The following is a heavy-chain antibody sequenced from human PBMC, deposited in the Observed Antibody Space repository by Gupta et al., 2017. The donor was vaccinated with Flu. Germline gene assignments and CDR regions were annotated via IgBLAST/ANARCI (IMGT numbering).Heavy chain of an antibody. CDR1: GDSVSSNSAA. V-gene: IGHV6-1*01. CDR3: PIEDAENGDDAFAI. CDR2: TYYRSKWYN. Sequence: QVQLQQSGPGLVKPSQTLSLTCAISGDSVSSNSAAWTWIRQSPAIVLEGRGRTYYRSKWYNEYEGAGNSRITIKPETAKKQVSPQLKSVSTGATPVYYFPIEDAENGDDAFAIGRQGTMVTVYS. J-gene: IGHJ3*02. D-gene: IGHD7-27*01.